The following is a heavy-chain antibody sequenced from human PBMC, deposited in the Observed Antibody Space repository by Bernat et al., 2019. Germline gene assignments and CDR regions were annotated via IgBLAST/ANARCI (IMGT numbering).Heavy chain of an antibody. CDR3: ARDSRQWLVQDY. D-gene: IGHD6-19*01. V-gene: IGHV3-21*01. Sequence: EVQLVESGGGLVKPGGSLRLSCAASGFTFSSYSMNWVRQAPGKGLEWVSSISSSSSYIYYADSVKGRFPISRDNAKNSLYLQMNSLRAEDTAVYYCARDSRQWLVQDYWGQGTLVTVSS. CDR1: GFTFSSYS. CDR2: ISSSSSYI. J-gene: IGHJ4*02.